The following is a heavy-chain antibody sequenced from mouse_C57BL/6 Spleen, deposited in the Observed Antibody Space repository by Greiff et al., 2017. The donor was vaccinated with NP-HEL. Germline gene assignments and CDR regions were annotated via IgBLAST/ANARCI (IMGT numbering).Heavy chain of an antibody. CDR1: GYTFTDYY. D-gene: IGHD1-1*01. CDR2: IYPGSGNT. CDR3: ARYGSSHRYFDV. Sequence: VQLQQSGAELVRPGASVKLSCKASGYTFTDYYINWVKQRPGQGLEWIARIYPGSGNTYYNEKFKGKATLTAEKSSSTAYMQLSSLTSEDSAVYFCARYGSSHRYFDVWGTGTTVTVSS. V-gene: IGHV1-76*01. J-gene: IGHJ1*03.